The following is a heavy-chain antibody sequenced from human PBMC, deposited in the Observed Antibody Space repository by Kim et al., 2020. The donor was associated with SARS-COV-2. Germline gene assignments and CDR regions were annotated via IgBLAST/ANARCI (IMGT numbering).Heavy chain of an antibody. D-gene: IGHD5-12*01. V-gene: IGHV3-23*01. CDR1: GFTFSSYA. CDR3: AKDNEERWLQLTRTFDY. J-gene: IGHJ4*02. Sequence: GGSLRLSCAASGFTFSSYAMSWVRQAPGKGLEWVSAISGSGGSTYYADSVKGRFTISRDNSKNTLYLQMNSLRAEDTAVYYCAKDNEERWLQLTRTFDYWGQGTLVTVSS. CDR2: ISGSGGST.